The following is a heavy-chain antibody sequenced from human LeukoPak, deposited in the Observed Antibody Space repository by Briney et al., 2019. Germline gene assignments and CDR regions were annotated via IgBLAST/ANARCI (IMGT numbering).Heavy chain of an antibody. V-gene: IGHV3-15*07. J-gene: IGHJ4*02. CDR2: IKSKTDGGAT. CDR1: GFTFSNAW. CDR3: ATYTVTTPYYFDY. Sequence: GGSLRLSCAASGFTFSNAWMNWVRQAPGKGLEWVGRIKSKTDGGATDFAAPVKGRFTISRDDSKNTLYLQMNSLKTEDTAVYYCATYTVTTPYYFDYWGQGTLVTVSS. D-gene: IGHD4-17*01.